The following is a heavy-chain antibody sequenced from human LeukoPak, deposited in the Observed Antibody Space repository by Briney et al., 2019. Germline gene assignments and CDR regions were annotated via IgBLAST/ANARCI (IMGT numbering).Heavy chain of an antibody. Sequence: SETLSLTCTVSSGSISRYYRSWIRQPPGKGLEWIGYIYYSGSTNYNPSLKSRVTISIDTSTNQFSLNLSSVTAADTAIYYCARAILTPSGFVWHFDLWGRGTLVTVSS. CDR2: IYYSGST. J-gene: IGHJ2*01. V-gene: IGHV4-59*12. CDR3: ARAILTPSGFVWHFDL. CDR1: SGSISRYY. D-gene: IGHD3-3*01.